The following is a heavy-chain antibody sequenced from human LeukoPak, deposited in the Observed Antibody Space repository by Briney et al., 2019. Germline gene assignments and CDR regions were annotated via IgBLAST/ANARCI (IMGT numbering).Heavy chain of an antibody. CDR1: GGSISSYF. CDR2: VYYSGST. D-gene: IGHD1-26*01. CDR3: ARHRAGATTPFDS. Sequence: SDTLSLTCTVSGGSISSYFWSWIRQPPGKGLEWIGYVYYSGSTYYNPSLKSRVTISVDTSKNQFSLKLSSVTAADTAVYYCARHRAGATTPFDSWGQGTLVTVSS. J-gene: IGHJ4*02. V-gene: IGHV4-59*04.